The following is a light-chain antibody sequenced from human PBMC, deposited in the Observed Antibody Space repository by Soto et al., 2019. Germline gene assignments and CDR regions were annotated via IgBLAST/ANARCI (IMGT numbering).Light chain of an antibody. CDR1: SSDVGSYNL. V-gene: IGLV2-23*01. Sequence: QSVLTQPASVSGSPGQSITISCTGTSSDVGSYNLVSWYQQHPGKAPKLMIYEGSKRPSGVSNRFPGSKSGNTASLTISELQAEDEADYYCCSYAGSSTFVFGTGTKVTVL. CDR3: CSYAGSSTFV. CDR2: EGS. J-gene: IGLJ1*01.